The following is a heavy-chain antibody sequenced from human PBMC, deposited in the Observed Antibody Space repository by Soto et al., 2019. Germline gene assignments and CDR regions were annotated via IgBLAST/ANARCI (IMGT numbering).Heavy chain of an antibody. V-gene: IGHV4-30-4*01. Sequence: PSETLSLTCTVSGGSIRSGDYYWSWIRQPPGKGLEWIGYIYYSGSTYYNPSLKSRVTISVDTSKNQFSLKLSSATAADTAVYYCAYSSSWYYYYGMDLWGQGTTVTVSS. CDR1: GGSIRSGDYY. CDR3: AYSSSWYYYYGMDL. J-gene: IGHJ6*02. CDR2: IYYSGST. D-gene: IGHD6-13*01.